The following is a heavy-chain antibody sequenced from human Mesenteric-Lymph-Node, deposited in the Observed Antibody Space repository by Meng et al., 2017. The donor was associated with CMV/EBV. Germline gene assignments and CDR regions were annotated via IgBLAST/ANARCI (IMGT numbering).Heavy chain of an antibody. D-gene: IGHD3-3*01. CDR2: VYFSRNT. V-gene: IGHV4-59*13. J-gene: IGHJ4*02. CDR1: GGSLSSYW. Sequence: SETLSLTCTVSGGSLSSYWWSWIRQSPGKGLEWIGYVYFSRNTNYNPSLSSRVAISAEKSGNQFSLQLFSVTAADTAVYYCARTLRNDFWSRYYFDFWGQGALVTVSS. CDR3: ARTLRNDFWSRYYFDF.